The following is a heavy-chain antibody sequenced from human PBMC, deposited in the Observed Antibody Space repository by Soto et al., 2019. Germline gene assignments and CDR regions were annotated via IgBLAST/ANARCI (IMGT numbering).Heavy chain of an antibody. CDR2: ISWNSGSI. D-gene: IGHD4-4*01. CDR1: GFTFDDYA. J-gene: IGHJ4*02. V-gene: IGHV3-9*01. CDR3: AKDYSGFDDY. Sequence: ESGGGLVQPGRSLRLSCAASGFTFDDYAMHWVRQAPGKGLEWVSGISWNSGSIGYADSVKGRFTISRDNAKNSLYLQMNSLRAEDTALYYCAKDYSGFDDYWGQGTLVTVSS.